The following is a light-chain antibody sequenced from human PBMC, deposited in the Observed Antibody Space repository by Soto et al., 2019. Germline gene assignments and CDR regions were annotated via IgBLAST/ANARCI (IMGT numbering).Light chain of an antibody. V-gene: IGLV4-69*01. CDR3: QTWGTGIHVV. Sequence: QLVLTQSPSASASLGASVKLTCTRSSGLSSYAIAWHQQQPEKGPRYLMKLNSDGSHSKGDGIPDRFSGSSSGAERYLTISSLQSEDEADYYCQTWGTGIHVVFGGGTKLTVL. CDR1: SGLSSYA. J-gene: IGLJ2*01. CDR2: LNSDGSH.